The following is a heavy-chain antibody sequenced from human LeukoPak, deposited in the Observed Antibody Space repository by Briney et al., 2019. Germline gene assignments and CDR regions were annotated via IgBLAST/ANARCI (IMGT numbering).Heavy chain of an antibody. CDR2: IIPIFGTA. V-gene: IGHV1-69*01. CDR1: GGTFSSYA. J-gene: IGHJ6*02. D-gene: IGHD3-3*01. CDR3: ARTDDFWSGPTYYYYYGMDV. Sequence: SVKVSCKASGGTFSSYAISWVRQAPGQGLEWMGGIIPIFGTANYAQKFQGRVTITADESTSTAYMELSSLRSEDTAVYYCARTDDFWSGPTYYYYYGMDVWGQGTTVTVSS.